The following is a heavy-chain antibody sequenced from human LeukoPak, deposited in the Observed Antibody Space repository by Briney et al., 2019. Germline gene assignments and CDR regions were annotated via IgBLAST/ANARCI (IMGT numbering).Heavy chain of an antibody. CDR1: GFTFSTYG. CDR3: AVGRDIRVAGPGGYFDY. CDR2: ISASGDTT. D-gene: IGHD6-19*01. V-gene: IGHV3-23*01. J-gene: IGHJ4*02. Sequence: GGSLRLSCAASGFTFSTYGMSWVRQAPGKGLEWVSTISASGDTTDYADSVKGRFTISRDNSQNTLSLQMNSLTADDTAVYFCAVGRDIRVAGPGGYFDYWGQGTLVAVSS.